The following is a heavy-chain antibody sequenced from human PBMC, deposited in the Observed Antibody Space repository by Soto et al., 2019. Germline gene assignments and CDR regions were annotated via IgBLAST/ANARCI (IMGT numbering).Heavy chain of an antibody. J-gene: IGHJ4*02. Sequence: EVQLVESGGGLVKPGGSLRLSCAASGFTFSNAWMNWVRQAPGKGLEWVGRIKSKTDGGTTDYAAPVKGRFTISRDDSKNTLYLQMNSLKTEDTAVYYCTPDPVGATSGRPGWGQGTLVTVSS. CDR2: IKSKTDGGTT. CDR3: TPDPVGATSGRPG. CDR1: GFTFSNAW. V-gene: IGHV3-15*07. D-gene: IGHD1-26*01.